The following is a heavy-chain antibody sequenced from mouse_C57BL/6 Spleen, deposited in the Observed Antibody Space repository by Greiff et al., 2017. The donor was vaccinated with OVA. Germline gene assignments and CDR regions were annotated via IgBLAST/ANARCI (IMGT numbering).Heavy chain of an antibody. J-gene: IGHJ3*01. CDR3: ARVTADGSDAY. CDR1: GYTFTSYW. CDR2: IDPSDSET. Sequence: QVQLQQPGAELVRPGSSVKLSCKASGYTFTSYWMHWVKQRPIQGLEWIGNIDPSDSETHYNQKFKDKATLTVDKSSSTAYMQLSSLTSEDSAVYYCARVTADGSDAYWGQGTLVTVSA. V-gene: IGHV1-52*01. D-gene: IGHD1-1*01.